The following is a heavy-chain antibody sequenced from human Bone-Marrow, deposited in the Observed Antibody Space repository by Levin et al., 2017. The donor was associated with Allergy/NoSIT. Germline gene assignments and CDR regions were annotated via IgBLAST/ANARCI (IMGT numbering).Heavy chain of an antibody. Sequence: ASVKVSCKASGYTFTFYGIAWVRQAPGQGLEWMGWISPYNGNTNYAQKLQGRVTMTTDTSTSTAYMELRSLRSDDTAVYYCAREMAETAADTFDIWGQGTMVTVS. CDR3: AREMAETAADTFDI. CDR2: ISPYNGNT. CDR1: GYTFTFYG. J-gene: IGHJ3*02. D-gene: IGHD2-8*01. V-gene: IGHV1-18*01.